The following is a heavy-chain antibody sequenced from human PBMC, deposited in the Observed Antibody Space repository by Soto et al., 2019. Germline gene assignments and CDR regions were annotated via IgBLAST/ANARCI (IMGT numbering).Heavy chain of an antibody. CDR1: GFTLSSYA. J-gene: IGHJ4*02. V-gene: IGHV3-23*01. CDR2: ISGSGGST. Sequence: PGGSLRLSCAASGFTLSSYAMSWVRQAPGKGLEWVSAISGSGGSTYYADSVKGRFTIXIDNSKNTLYLQMNSLRAEDTAVYYCAKDLKLGDPRDIVVVPAAIMDYWGQGTLVTVSS. D-gene: IGHD2-2*02. CDR3: AKDLKLGDPRDIVVVPAAIMDY.